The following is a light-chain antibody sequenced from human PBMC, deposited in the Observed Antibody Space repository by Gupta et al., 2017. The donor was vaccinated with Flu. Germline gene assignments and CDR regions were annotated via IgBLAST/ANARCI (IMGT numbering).Light chain of an antibody. V-gene: IGKV3-15*01. Sequence: EIVMTQSPATLSVSPGEKVTLSCRAAQSVNNNLAWYQQKPGQAPRLLIYFAPTRAPGVPAGFSASGSGTEVTLTISSLESEDFAVYYCQQYYNWPPWTFGQGTKVEVK. CDR1: QSVNNN. CDR3: QQYYNWPPWT. J-gene: IGKJ1*01. CDR2: FAP.